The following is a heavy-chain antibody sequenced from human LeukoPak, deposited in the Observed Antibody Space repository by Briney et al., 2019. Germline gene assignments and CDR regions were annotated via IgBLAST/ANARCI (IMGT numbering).Heavy chain of an antibody. CDR2: IKEDESEK. CDR3: ARVGSGSSYRPFDS. Sequence: GGSLRLSCAASGFTFSSYWMGWVRQAPGNGPEWVANIKEDESEKNYVDSVKGRFTISRDSAKNALYLQMNSLRAEDTAVYYCARVGSGSSYRPFDSWGQGTLVTVSS. D-gene: IGHD3-10*01. CDR1: GFTFSSYW. J-gene: IGHJ4*02. V-gene: IGHV3-7*01.